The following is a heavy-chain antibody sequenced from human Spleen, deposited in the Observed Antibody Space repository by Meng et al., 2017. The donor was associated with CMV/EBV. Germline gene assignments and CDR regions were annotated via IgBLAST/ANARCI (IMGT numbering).Heavy chain of an antibody. J-gene: IGHJ4*02. CDR1: GFSFSSSW. D-gene: IGHD3-16*01. CDR3: ARGLADFDY. Sequence: GGSLRLSCEASGFSFSSSWMHWVRQAPGKGLMWVSAITGSGGTKYYVDSAKGRFTISRDNSKNTLYLQMNSLRVEDTAVYYCARGLADFDYWGQGTLVTVSS. V-gene: IGHV3-23*01. CDR2: ITGSGGTK.